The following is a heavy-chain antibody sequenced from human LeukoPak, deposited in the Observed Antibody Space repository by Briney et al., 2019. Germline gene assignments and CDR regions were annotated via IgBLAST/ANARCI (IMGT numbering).Heavy chain of an antibody. D-gene: IGHD2-15*01. CDR1: GGTFSSYA. CDR2: IIPIFGTA. Sequence: ASVKVSCKASGGTFSSYAISWVRQAPGQGLEWMGGIIPIFGTANYAQKFQGRVTITADESTSTAYMELSSLRSEDTAVYYCAKAPYCSGGSCYSERAAREIFSDYWGQGTLVTVSS. CDR3: AKAPYCSGGSCYSERAAREIFSDY. V-gene: IGHV1-69*13. J-gene: IGHJ4*02.